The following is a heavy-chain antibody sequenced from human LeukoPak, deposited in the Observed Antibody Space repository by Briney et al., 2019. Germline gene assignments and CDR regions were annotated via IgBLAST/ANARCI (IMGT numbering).Heavy chain of an antibody. D-gene: IGHD3-10*01. CDR2: ISAYNGNT. CDR3: ARDSPITMVRGVISY. Sequence: GASVKVSCKASGYTFTDYYMHWVRQAPGQGLEWMGWISAYNGNTNYAQKLQGRVTMTTDTSTSTAYMELRSLRSDDTAVYYCARDSPITMVRGVISYWGQGTLVTVSS. J-gene: IGHJ4*02. CDR1: GYTFTDYY. V-gene: IGHV1-18*04.